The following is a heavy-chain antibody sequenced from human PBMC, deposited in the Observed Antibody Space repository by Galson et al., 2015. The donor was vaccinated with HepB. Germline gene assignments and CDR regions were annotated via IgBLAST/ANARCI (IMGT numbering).Heavy chain of an antibody. J-gene: IGHJ3*02. CDR2: IIPIFGTA. CDR1: GGTFSSYA. D-gene: IGHD5-24*01. CDR3: ARASNREMATTSDAFDI. V-gene: IGHV1-69*06. Sequence: SVKVSCKASGGTFSSYAISWVRQAPGQGLEWMGGIIPIFGTANYAQKFQGRVTTTADKSTSTAYMELSSLRSEDTAVYYCARASNREMATTSDAFDIWGQGTMVTVSS.